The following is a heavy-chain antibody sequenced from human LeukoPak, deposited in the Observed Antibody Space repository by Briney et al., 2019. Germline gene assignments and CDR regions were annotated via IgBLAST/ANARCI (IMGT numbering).Heavy chain of an antibody. J-gene: IGHJ6*02. D-gene: IGHD2-2*01. Sequence: ASVKVSCKASGYTFTSCDINWVRQATGQGLEWMGWMNPNSGNTGYAQKFQGRVTMTRNTSISTAYMELSSLRSEDTAVYYCARAPMEVVVPAADDYYYGMDVWGQRTTVTVSS. CDR3: ARAPMEVVVPAADDYYYGMDV. V-gene: IGHV1-8*01. CDR2: MNPNSGNT. CDR1: GYTFTSCD.